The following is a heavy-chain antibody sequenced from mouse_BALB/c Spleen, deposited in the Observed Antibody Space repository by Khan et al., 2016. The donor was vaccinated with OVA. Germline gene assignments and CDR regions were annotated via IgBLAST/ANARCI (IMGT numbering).Heavy chain of an antibody. CDR1: GYTFTDYG. Sequence: QIQLVQSGPELKKPGETVKISCRASGYTFTDYGVNWVKQAPGKGLKWMGWINTYTGEPTYADDFTGRFAFSLETSASTAYLQINNLKNEDTATDCCARSPTWFTYWGQGTLVTVSA. CDR3: ARSPTWFTY. CDR2: INTYTGEP. J-gene: IGHJ3*01. V-gene: IGHV9-3-1*01.